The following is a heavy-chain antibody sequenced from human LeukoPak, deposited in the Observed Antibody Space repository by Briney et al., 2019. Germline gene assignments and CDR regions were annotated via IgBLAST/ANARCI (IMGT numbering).Heavy chain of an antibody. D-gene: IGHD3-10*01. CDR1: GGSISSGGYY. CDR3: ARSDYHNSGSHTVFDAFDI. V-gene: IGHV4-31*03. CDR2: IYYSGST. Sequence: SETLSLTCTVSGGSISSGGYYWSWIRQHPGKGLEWIGYIYYSGSTYYNPSLKSRVTISVDTSKNQFSLKLSSVTAADTAVYYCARSDYHNSGSHTVFDAFDIWGQGTRVTVSS. J-gene: IGHJ3*02.